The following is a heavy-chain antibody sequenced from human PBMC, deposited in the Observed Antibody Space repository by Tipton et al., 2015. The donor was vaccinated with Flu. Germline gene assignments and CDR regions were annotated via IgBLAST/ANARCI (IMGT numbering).Heavy chain of an antibody. CDR3: ARSTYYYGSRSSDY. D-gene: IGHD3-10*01. CDR1: GDSISSDYF. CDR2: IHRSGST. Sequence: TLSLTCAVSGDSISSDYFWGWIRQPPGKGLEWIATIHRSGSTNYNPSLKSRVTISVDTAKNQFSQRLSSVTAADTAVYYCARSTYYYGSRSSDYWGQGTLVTVSS. J-gene: IGHJ4*02. V-gene: IGHV4-38-2*01.